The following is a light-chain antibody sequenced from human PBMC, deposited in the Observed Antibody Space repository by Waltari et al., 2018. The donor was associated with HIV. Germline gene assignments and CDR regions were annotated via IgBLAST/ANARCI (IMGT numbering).Light chain of an antibody. CDR2: NDV. Sequence: SYELTQPLSVSVALGQTARITCGGNNVGTNDVHWYQQKSGQAPLLGIYNDVNRPSGIPERFSASKSRNTATLTISGAQAGDEADYYCQVWHYSVFFGGGTKLTVL. CDR1: NVGTND. J-gene: IGLJ2*01. V-gene: IGLV3-9*01. CDR3: QVWHYSVF.